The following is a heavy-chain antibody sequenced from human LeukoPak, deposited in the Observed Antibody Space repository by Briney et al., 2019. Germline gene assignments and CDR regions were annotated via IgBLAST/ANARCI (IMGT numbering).Heavy chain of an antibody. CDR1: GYTLTELS. Sequence: GASVKVSCKVSGYTLTELSMHWVRQAPGKGLEWMGGFDPEDGETIYAQKFQGRVTMTEDTSTDTAYMELSSLRSEDTAVYYCATDLNHPTDFDYWGQGTLVTVSS. D-gene: IGHD1-14*01. V-gene: IGHV1-24*01. J-gene: IGHJ4*02. CDR2: FDPEDGET. CDR3: ATDLNHPTDFDY.